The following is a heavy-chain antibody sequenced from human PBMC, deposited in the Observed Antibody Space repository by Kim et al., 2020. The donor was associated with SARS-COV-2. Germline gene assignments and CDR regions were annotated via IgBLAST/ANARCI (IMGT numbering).Heavy chain of an antibody. J-gene: IGHJ4*02. D-gene: IGHD5-18*01. Sequence: ADSVEGRFTIARDNSKNTLYLQMNSLRAEDTAVYYWARPRGYSYGSYIDYWGQGTLVTVSS. V-gene: IGHV3-30*01. CDR3: ARPRGYSYGSYIDY.